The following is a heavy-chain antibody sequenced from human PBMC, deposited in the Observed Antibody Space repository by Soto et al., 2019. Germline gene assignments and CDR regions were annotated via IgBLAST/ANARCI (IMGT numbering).Heavy chain of an antibody. CDR1: GGSISSSNW. J-gene: IGHJ6*02. D-gene: IGHD6-6*01. CDR3: ARGGSSSFLYYYYYGMDV. Sequence: PSETLSLTCAVSGGSISSSNWWSWVRQPPGKGLEWIGEIYHSGSTNYNPSLKSRVTISVDKSKNQFSLKLSSVTAADTAVYYCARGGSSSFLYYYYYGMDVWGRGTTVTVSS. CDR2: IYHSGST. V-gene: IGHV4-4*02.